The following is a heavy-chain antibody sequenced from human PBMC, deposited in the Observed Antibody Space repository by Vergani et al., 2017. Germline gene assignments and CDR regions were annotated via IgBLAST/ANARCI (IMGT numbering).Heavy chain of an antibody. CDR1: GGTFSSYT. D-gene: IGHD1-26*01. CDR2: IIPMFGIA. V-gene: IGHV1-69*02. J-gene: IGHJ6*02. CDR3: AASNSGSYYHRGAPTRYDSMDV. Sequence: QVQLVQSGAEVKKPGSSVKVSCKASGGTFSSYTISWVRQAPGQGLEWLGRIIPMFGIANYAQKFQDRVTITADKSTGAAYMEVSSLRSDDTAVYYWAASNSGSYYHRGAPTRYDSMDVWGQGTTVTVSS.